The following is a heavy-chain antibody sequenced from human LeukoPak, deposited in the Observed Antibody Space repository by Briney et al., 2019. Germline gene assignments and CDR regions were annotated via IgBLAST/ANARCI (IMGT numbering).Heavy chain of an antibody. V-gene: IGHV1-2*02. CDR2: INPNSGGT. J-gene: IGHJ4*02. CDR3: ARDRSLFYYGSENHPV. Sequence: ASVKVSCKASGYTFTGYYIHWVRQAPGQGLEWMGWINPNSGGTNYAQKFQGRVTLTRDTSINTAYMELSRLRSDDTAVYYCARDRSLFYYGSENHPVWGQGTLVTVSS. D-gene: IGHD3-10*01. CDR1: GYTFTGYY.